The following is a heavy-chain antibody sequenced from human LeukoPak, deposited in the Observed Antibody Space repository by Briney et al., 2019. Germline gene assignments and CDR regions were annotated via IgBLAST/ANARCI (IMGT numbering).Heavy chain of an antibody. Sequence: SETLSLTCAVNGGSFIGYYWSWIRQPPGKGLERIGEINHSGSTNYSPSIKSRVTISVDTSKNQFSLNLTSVTAADTAVYYCARLYIGGYSRSTNYNWFDPWGQGTLVTVSS. CDR2: INHSGST. V-gene: IGHV4-34*01. J-gene: IGHJ5*02. D-gene: IGHD6-13*01. CDR1: GGSFIGYY. CDR3: ARLYIGGYSRSTNYNWFDP.